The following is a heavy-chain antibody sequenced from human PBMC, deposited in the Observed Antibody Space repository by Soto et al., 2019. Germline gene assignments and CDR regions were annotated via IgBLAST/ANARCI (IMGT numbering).Heavy chain of an antibody. D-gene: IGHD3-10*01. CDR3: ARHPYYYGSGTGMDV. CDR2: IDPSDSYT. Sequence: PVGSLKISCKGSGYSFTSYWISWVRQMPGKGLEWMGRIDPSDSYTNYSPSFQGHVTISADKSISTAYLQWSSLKASDTAMYYCARHPYYYGSGTGMDVWGQGTTVTVSS. J-gene: IGHJ6*02. CDR1: GYSFTSYW. V-gene: IGHV5-10-1*01.